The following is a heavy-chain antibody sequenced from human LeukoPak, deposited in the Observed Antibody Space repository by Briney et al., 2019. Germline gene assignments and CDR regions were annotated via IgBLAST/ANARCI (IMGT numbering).Heavy chain of an antibody. J-gene: IGHJ3*02. D-gene: IGHD2-15*01. CDR3: ARVRANCSGGSCYSGGDAFDI. CDR2: ISAYNGNT. CDR1: GYTFTSYG. Sequence: ASVKVSCKASGYTFTSYGISWVRQAPGQGLEWMGWISAYNGNTNYAQKLQGRVTMTTDTSTSTAYMELRSLRSDDTAVYYCARVRANCSGGSCYSGGDAFDIWGQGTMVTVSP. V-gene: IGHV1-18*01.